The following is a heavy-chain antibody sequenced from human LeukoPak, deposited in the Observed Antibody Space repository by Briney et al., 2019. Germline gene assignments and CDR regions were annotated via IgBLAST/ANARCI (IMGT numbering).Heavy chain of an antibody. D-gene: IGHD2-15*01. CDR2: ITWNSDAI. CDR3: ARDGYCSGGSCYSVDY. J-gene: IGHJ4*02. Sequence: PGRSLRLSCAASGFTFDHYAMHWVRQAPGKGLEWVSGITWNSDAIGYADSVKGRFTISRDNAKNSLYLQMNSLRAEDTALYYCARDGYCSGGSCYSVDYWGQGTLVTVSS. CDR1: GFTFDHYA. V-gene: IGHV3-9*01.